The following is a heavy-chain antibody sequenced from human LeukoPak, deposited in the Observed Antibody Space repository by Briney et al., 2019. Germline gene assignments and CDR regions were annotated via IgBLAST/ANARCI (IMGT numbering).Heavy chain of an antibody. Sequence: GGSLRLSCAASGFTFSSYDMHWVRQPTGKGLEWVSAIGTAGDAYYSDSVKGRFTISREDAKNSLYLQMNNLRAGDTAVYFCARGHMLTGYYNFAWFDPWGQGTLVTVSS. D-gene: IGHD3-9*01. V-gene: IGHV3-13*01. CDR2: IGTAGDA. CDR3: ARGHMLTGYYNFAWFDP. J-gene: IGHJ5*02. CDR1: GFTFSSYD.